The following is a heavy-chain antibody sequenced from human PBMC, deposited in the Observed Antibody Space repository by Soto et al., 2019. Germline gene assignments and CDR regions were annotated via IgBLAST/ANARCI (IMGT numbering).Heavy chain of an antibody. CDR1: GYTFTGYY. J-gene: IGHJ4*02. CDR2: INPNSGGT. Sequence: WASVKVSCKASGYTFTGYYMHWVRQAPGQGLEWMGWINPNSGGTNYAQKFQGRVTMTRDTSISTAYMELSRLRSDDTAVYYCARDRSTIFGVVMPSSFDYWGQGTLVTVSS. CDR3: ARDRSTIFGVVMPSSFDY. V-gene: IGHV1-2*02. D-gene: IGHD3-3*01.